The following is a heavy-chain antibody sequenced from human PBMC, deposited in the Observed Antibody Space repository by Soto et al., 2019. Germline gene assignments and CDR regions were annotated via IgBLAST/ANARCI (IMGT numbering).Heavy chain of an antibody. D-gene: IGHD2-2*01. V-gene: IGHV4-59*01. J-gene: IGHJ4*02. Sequence: SETLSLTCSVSGLSFNDYYWTWIRQPPGKGLEWIGNIYYSGSTSYNPSVKSRLTISLDTSKNQFSLKLRSVTAADTAVYYCARGAYTYAHTLDYWGQGTPVTVSS. CDR2: IYYSGST. CDR1: GLSFNDYY. CDR3: ARGAYTYAHTLDY.